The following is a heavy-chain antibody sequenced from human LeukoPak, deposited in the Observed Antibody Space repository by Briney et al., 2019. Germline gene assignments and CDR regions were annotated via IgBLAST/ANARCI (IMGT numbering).Heavy chain of an antibody. D-gene: IGHD4-17*01. CDR2: ISGSGTTI. V-gene: IGHV3-11*04. CDR3: ARDGYGDYVADY. CDR1: GFKFTTYY. Sequence: GGSLRLSCEASGFKFTTYYMTWIRQAPGKGLEWLSSISGSGTTIDYADSVKGRFAISRDNAKNSLYLQMNSLRAEDTAVYYCARDGYGDYVADYWGQGTLVTVSS. J-gene: IGHJ4*02.